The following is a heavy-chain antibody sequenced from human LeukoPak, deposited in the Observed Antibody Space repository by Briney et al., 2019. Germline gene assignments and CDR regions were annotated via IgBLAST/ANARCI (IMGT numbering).Heavy chain of an antibody. CDR1: GGSFSGYY. J-gene: IGHJ4*02. D-gene: IGHD2-2*02. Sequence: SETLSLTCAVYGGSFSGYYWSWIRQPPGKGLEWIGEINHSGSTNYNPSLKSRVTISVDTSKNQFSLKLSSVTAPDTAVYYCARGFSGYCSSTSCYMMGYYFDYWGQGTLVTVSS. CDR3: ARGFSGYCSSTSCYMMGYYFDY. V-gene: IGHV4-34*01. CDR2: INHSGST.